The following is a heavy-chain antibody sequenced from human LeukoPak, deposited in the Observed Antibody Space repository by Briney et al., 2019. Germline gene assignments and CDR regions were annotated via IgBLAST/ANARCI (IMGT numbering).Heavy chain of an antibody. CDR3: ARDKSRTTVTTSGAFDI. CDR1: GYTFIDYY. D-gene: IGHD4-17*01. Sequence: ASVKVSCKASGYTFIDYYVHWVRQAPGQGLEWMGIINPSGGSTTYTQKFQGRVTMTRDMSTSTVYMEVSSLRSEDTAVYYCARDKSRTTVTTSGAFDIWGQGTMVTVSS. V-gene: IGHV1-46*01. CDR2: INPSGGST. J-gene: IGHJ3*02.